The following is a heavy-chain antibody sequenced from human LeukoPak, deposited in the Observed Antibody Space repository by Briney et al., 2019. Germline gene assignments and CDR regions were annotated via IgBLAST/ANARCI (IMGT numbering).Heavy chain of an antibody. J-gene: IGHJ4*02. CDR3: VRNDTSGVGLDY. CDR2: ISGRGTSI. CDR1: GFTFTNYA. Sequence: GESLRLSCAASGFTFTNYAMSWVRQAPGKGLEWVSNISGRGTSINYADSVKGRFSISRDSSKNTMYLQMNSLRAEDTAVYYCVRNDTSGVGLDYWGQGTLVTVSS. D-gene: IGHD3-3*01. V-gene: IGHV3-23*01.